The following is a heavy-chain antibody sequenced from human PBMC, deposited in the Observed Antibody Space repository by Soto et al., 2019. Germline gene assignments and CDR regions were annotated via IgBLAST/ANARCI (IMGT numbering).Heavy chain of an antibody. J-gene: IGHJ6*02. V-gene: IGHV4-30-4*01. CDR3: AREDYGDYQYGMDV. CDR1: GGSISSGDYY. CDR2: IYYSGST. Sequence: NPSETLSLTCTVSGGSISSGDYYWSWIRQPPGKGLEWIGYIYYSGSTYYNPSLKSRVTISVDTSKNQFSLKLSSVTAADTAVYYCAREDYGDYQYGMDVWGQGTTVTVSS. D-gene: IGHD4-17*01.